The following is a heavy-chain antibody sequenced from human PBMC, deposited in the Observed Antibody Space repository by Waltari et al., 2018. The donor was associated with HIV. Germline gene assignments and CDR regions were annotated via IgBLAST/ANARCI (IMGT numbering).Heavy chain of an antibody. V-gene: IGHV2-5*01. CDR1: GFSLSTSGVG. CDR3: AHRRLARAVAGKLYNWCDP. D-gene: IGHD6-19*01. CDR2: IYWNDNK. J-gene: IGHJ5*02. Sequence: QITLKESGPTLVKPTQTLTLTCTFSGFSLSTSGVGVGWIRQPPGKAPEWLALIYWNDNKRYSPARKSGLTINKDTSQNQVVLTMTNMDPVDTATYYCAHRRLARAVAGKLYNWCDPWGQGILVTVSS.